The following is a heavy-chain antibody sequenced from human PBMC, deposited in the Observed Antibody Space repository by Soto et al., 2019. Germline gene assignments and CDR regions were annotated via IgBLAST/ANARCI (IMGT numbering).Heavy chain of an antibody. Sequence: QVQLVQSGAEVKKPGSSVKVSCKASGGTFSSYAISWVRQAPGQGLEWMGGIIPIFGTANYAQKFQGRVTIAADESTSTAYMELSSLRSEDTAVYYCARTRHDYGGQPYHWFDPWGQGTLVTVSS. V-gene: IGHV1-69*12. CDR1: GGTFSSYA. J-gene: IGHJ5*02. CDR2: IIPIFGTA. CDR3: ARTRHDYGGQPYHWFDP. D-gene: IGHD4-17*01.